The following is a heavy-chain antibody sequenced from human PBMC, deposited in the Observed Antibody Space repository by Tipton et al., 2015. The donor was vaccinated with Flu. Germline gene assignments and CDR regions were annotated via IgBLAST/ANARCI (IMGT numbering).Heavy chain of an antibody. D-gene: IGHD3-22*01. Sequence: TLSLTCTVSGGSVSSSDFYWGWVRQPPGKGPEWIGSIFHSGTTYYDLSLQSRVTISLDTSKNQFSLSLTSVTAADTAVYYCARVGGDYRDTSGFIPWFDLWGQGTLVTVSS. V-gene: IGHV4-39*07. CDR1: GGSVSSSDFY. J-gene: IGHJ5*02. CDR2: IFHSGTT. CDR3: ARVGGDYRDTSGFIPWFDL.